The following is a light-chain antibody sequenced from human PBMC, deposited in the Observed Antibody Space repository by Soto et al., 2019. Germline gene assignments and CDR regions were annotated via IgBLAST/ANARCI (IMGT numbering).Light chain of an antibody. CDR1: QSVSIN. V-gene: IGKV3-20*01. CDR2: GAS. J-gene: IGKJ1*01. CDR3: QQYGSSPTWT. Sequence: EILLTQSPATLPVSPGESATLSCIASQSVSINLAWYQQKPGQAPRLLIYGASTRATGIPDRFSGSGSGTDFTLTISRLEPEDSAVYYCQQYGSSPTWTFGQGTKVDIK.